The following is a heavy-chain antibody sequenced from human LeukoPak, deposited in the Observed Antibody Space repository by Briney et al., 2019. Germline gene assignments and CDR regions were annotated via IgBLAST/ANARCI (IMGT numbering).Heavy chain of an antibody. D-gene: IGHD5-24*01. J-gene: IGHJ4*02. CDR1: GGSFSGYY. V-gene: IGHV4-34*01. Sequence: SETLSLTCAVYGGSFSGYYWSWIRQPPGKGLEWIGEINHSGSTNYNPSLKSRVTISVDTSKNQFSLKLRSVTAADTAVYYCARLSGWLQFGYFDYWGQGTLVTVSS. CDR3: ARLSGWLQFGYFDY. CDR2: INHSGST.